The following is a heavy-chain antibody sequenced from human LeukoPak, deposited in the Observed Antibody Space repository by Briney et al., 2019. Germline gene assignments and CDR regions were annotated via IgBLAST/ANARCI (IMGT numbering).Heavy chain of an antibody. CDR1: GGSFSGYY. CDR2: INHSGSI. CDR3: ARTSYYYGMDV. Sequence: SETLSLTCAVYGGSFSGYYWSWIRQPPGKGLEWIGEINHSGSINYNPSLKSRVTISVDTSKNQFSLKLSSVTAADTAVYYCARTSYYYGMDVWGQGATVTVSS. J-gene: IGHJ6*02. V-gene: IGHV4-34*01.